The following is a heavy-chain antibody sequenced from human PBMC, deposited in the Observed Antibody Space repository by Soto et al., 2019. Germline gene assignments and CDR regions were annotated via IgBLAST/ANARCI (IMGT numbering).Heavy chain of an antibody. V-gene: IGHV1-18*01. CDR1: GYTFASYG. D-gene: IGHD2-2*03. CDR3: ASGYCSSTSCYDYYYYYYMDV. J-gene: IGHJ6*03. Sequence: ASVKVSCKASGYTFASYGISWGRQAPGQGLEWMGWISAYNGNTNYAQKLQGRVTMTTDTSTSTAYMELRSLRSDDTAVYYCASGYCSSTSCYDYYYYYYMDVWGKGPTVTVSS. CDR2: ISAYNGNT.